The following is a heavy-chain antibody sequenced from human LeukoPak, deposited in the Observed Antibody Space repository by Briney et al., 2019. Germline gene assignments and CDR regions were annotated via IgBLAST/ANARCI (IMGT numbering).Heavy chain of an antibody. D-gene: IGHD6-6*01. V-gene: IGHV1-69*13. J-gene: IGHJ4*02. Sequence: SVKVSCKASGGTFSSYAISWVRQAPGQGLEWMGGIIPIFGTANYAQKFQGRVTITADESTSTAYMELSSLRSEDTAVYYCARDWVAELVRGGGQTYYFDYWGQGTLVTVSS. CDR1: GGTFSSYA. CDR3: ARDWVAELVRGGGQTYYFDY. CDR2: IIPIFGTA.